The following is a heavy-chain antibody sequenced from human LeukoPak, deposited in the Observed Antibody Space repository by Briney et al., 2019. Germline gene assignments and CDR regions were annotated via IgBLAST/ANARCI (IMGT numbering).Heavy chain of an antibody. CDR1: GFTITTYA. CDR2: ISHDGTYK. CDR3: ASVADY. Sequence: GGSLRLSCAASGFTITTYAMTWVRQAPGKGLESVAVISHDGTYKNYADSVKGRFTISRDTSKNTVYLQMNSLRSEDTAVYYCASVADYWGQGTLVTISS. J-gene: IGHJ4*02. V-gene: IGHV3-30*04.